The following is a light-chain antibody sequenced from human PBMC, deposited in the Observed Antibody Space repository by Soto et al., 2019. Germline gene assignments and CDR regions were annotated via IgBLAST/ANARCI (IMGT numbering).Light chain of an antibody. CDR1: SSDVGGYDY. Sequence: QSALTQPASVSGSPGQSITISCTGTSSDVGGYDYVSWFQQHPGQAPKLVIYDVSHRPSGVSIRFSGSTSGNTASLTISGLQAEDEADYYCNSYTSSSTHVFGTGTKVTVL. CDR3: NSYTSSSTHV. V-gene: IGLV2-14*01. J-gene: IGLJ1*01. CDR2: DVS.